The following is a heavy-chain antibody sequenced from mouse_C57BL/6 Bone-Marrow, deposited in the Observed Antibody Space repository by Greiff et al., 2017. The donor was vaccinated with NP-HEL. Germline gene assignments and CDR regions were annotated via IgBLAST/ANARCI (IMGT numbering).Heavy chain of an antibody. D-gene: IGHD1-1*01. Sequence: QVQLKQSDAELVKPGASVKISCKVSGYTFTDHTIHWMKQRPEQGLEWIGYIYPRDGSTKYNEKFKGKATLTADKSSSTAYMQLNSLTSEDSAVYFCAREGLITTVVAYYFDYWGQGTTLTVSS. CDR3: AREGLITTVVAYYFDY. J-gene: IGHJ2*01. CDR1: GYTFTDHT. CDR2: IYPRDGST. V-gene: IGHV1-78*01.